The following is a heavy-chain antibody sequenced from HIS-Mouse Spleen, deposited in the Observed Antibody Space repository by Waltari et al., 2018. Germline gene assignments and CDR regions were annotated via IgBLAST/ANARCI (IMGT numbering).Heavy chain of an antibody. CDR1: GGSISSSSYY. CDR3: AREIPYSSSWYDWYFDL. V-gene: IGHV4-39*07. D-gene: IGHD6-13*01. Sequence: QLQLQESGPGLVKPSETLSLTCTVSGGSISSSSYYWGWIRQPPGKGLEWIGRLYYIGSTYYNPSLKSRVTISVDTSKNQFSLKLSSVTAADTAVYYCAREIPYSSSWYDWYFDLWGRGTLVTVSS. CDR2: LYYIGST. J-gene: IGHJ2*01.